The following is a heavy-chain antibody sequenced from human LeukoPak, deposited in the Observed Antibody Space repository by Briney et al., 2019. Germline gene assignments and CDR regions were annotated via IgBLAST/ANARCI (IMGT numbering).Heavy chain of an antibody. CDR3: AREMSTIQDLDY. J-gene: IGHJ4*02. CDR1: GFTFSSYA. V-gene: IGHV3-30-3*01. CDR2: ISYDGSNK. D-gene: IGHD5-24*01. Sequence: GRSLRLSCAASGFTFSSYAMHWVRQAPGKGLEWVAVISYDGSNKYYADSVKGRFTISRDNAKNSLYLQMNSLRAEDTAVYYCAREMSTIQDLDYWGQGTLVTVSS.